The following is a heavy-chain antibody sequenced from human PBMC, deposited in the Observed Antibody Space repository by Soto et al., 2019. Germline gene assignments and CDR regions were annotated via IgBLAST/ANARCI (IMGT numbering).Heavy chain of an antibody. D-gene: IGHD4-17*01. CDR3: ARDSRVTTLGY. J-gene: IGHJ4*02. CDR1: GVSISTYY. Sequence: SEPLSLTGAVSGVSISTYYWSWIRQHPGKGLEWIGYIYYSGSTYYNPSLKSRVTISVDTSKNRFSLKLSSVTAADTAVYYCARDSRVTTLGYWGQGTLVTAPQ. V-gene: IGHV4-59*12. CDR2: IYYSGST.